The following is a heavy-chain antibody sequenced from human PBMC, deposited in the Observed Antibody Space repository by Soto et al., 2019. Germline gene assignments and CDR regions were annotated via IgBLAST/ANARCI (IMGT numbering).Heavy chain of an antibody. J-gene: IGHJ5*02. CDR2: IWYDGSNK. V-gene: IGHV3-33*01. CDR3: ARDSPPYCTNGVCPHNWFDP. Sequence: GGSLRLSCAASGFTFSSYGMHWVRQAPGKGLEWVAVIWYDGSNKYYADSVKGRFTISRDNSKNTLYLQMNSLRAEDTAVYYCARDSPPYCTNGVCPHNWFDPWGQGTPVTVSS. CDR1: GFTFSSYG. D-gene: IGHD2-8*01.